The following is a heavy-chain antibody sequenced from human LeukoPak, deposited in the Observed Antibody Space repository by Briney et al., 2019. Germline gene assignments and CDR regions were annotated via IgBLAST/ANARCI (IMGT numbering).Heavy chain of an antibody. CDR1: GGSVSTSDYY. V-gene: IGHV4-39*07. J-gene: IGHJ4*02. Sequence: PSETLSLTCTVSGGSVSTSDYYWGWIRQTPGKGLEWIGDIFHNGKTNYNPSLKGRVTISIDTPNNRFSLRLPSVTAADTAVYYCARIFDSWGQGTLVTVSS. CDR3: ARIFDS. CDR2: IFHNGKT.